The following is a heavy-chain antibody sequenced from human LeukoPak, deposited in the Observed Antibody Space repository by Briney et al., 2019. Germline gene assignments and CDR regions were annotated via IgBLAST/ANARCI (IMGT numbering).Heavy chain of an antibody. J-gene: IGHJ4*02. Sequence: SETLSLTCTVSGGSISTYYWSWTRQPPGKGLEWIGYIYRSGSTNYNPSLKSRITISVDTSQNQFSPKLSSVTAADTAVYYCARDGYSGSDALWGQGTLVTVSS. CDR1: GGSISTYY. V-gene: IGHV4-59*01. D-gene: IGHD5-12*01. CDR2: IYRSGST. CDR3: ARDGYSGSDAL.